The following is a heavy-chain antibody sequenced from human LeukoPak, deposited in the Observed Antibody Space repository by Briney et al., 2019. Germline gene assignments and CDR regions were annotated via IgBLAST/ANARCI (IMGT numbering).Heavy chain of an antibody. CDR1: GGSISSSNYY. V-gene: IGHV4-39*02. CDR2: IYYSGST. Sequence: PSETLSLTCTVSGGSISSSNYYWGWIRQPPGKGLEWIGSIYYSGSTYYNPSLKSRVTISIDTSKNHFSLKLSSVTAADTAVYFCARHTYYDYGMDVWGQGTTVTVSS. CDR3: ARHTYYDYGMDV. J-gene: IGHJ6*02.